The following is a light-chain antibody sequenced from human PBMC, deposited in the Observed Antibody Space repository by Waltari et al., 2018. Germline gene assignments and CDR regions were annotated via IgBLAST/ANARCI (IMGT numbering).Light chain of an antibody. V-gene: IGKV1-6*02. CDR1: QDIRND. CDR2: SAS. Sequence: IQMTQSPSSLSASVGDRVTITCRANQDIRNDLAWYQQKPGKAPNLLIYSASNLQSGVPSRFSGGGFGTDFTLTISGLQAEDFATYYCLQDYNSWTFGQGTKVEI. CDR3: LQDYNSWT. J-gene: IGKJ1*01.